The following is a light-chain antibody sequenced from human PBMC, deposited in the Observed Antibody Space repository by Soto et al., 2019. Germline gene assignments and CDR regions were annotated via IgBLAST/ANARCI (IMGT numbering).Light chain of an antibody. CDR3: CSYAGHSNYV. CDR1: SSDVGSYNL. V-gene: IGLV2-23*01. J-gene: IGLJ1*01. CDR2: DGN. Sequence: QSALTQPASVSGSPGQSITISCSGTSSDVGSYNLVSWYQQHPGKAPKFMIYDGNKRPSGVSFRFSGSKSGNTASLTISDLQAEDEDDYYCCSYAGHSNYVFGTGTKLTVL.